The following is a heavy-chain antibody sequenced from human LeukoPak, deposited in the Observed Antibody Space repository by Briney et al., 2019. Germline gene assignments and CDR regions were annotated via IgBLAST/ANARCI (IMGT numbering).Heavy chain of an antibody. CDR1: GYSFTSYW. CDR2: IYPGDSDT. J-gene: IGHJ6*02. V-gene: IGHV5-51*01. D-gene: IGHD2-15*01. Sequence: PGESLKISCKGSGYSFTSYWIGWVRQMPGKGLEWMGIIYPGDSDTRYSPSFQGQVTISADKSISTAYLQWSSLKASDTATYYCARVVVVAKLGYYYGMDVWGQGTTVTVSS. CDR3: ARVVVVAKLGYYYGMDV.